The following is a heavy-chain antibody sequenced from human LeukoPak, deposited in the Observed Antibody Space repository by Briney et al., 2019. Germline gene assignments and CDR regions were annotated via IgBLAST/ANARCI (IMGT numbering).Heavy chain of an antibody. V-gene: IGHV1-69*05. CDR3: ARDLGITGTYDNHCFDY. CDR1: GGTFNTYA. Sequence: SVKVSCXASGGTFNTYAISWVRQAPGQGLEWMGRFIPIFGTANYAQKFQGRVSITTDESTSTAYMQLSSLRSEDTAMYYCARDLGITGTYDNHCFDYWGQGTLVTVSS. CDR2: FIPIFGTA. D-gene: IGHD1-7*01. J-gene: IGHJ4*02.